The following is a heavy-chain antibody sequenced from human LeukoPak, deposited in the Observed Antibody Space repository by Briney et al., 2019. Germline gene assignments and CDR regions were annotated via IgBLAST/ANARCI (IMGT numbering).Heavy chain of an antibody. Sequence: SETLSLTCTVSGGSISSTTYYWAWIRQPPGKGLEWIGSIYKTGSTNYSPSLKSRVFISVDTSNNQFSLKLSSATAADTAVYYCARVERIAAAGEFDYWGQGTLVTVSS. V-gene: IGHV4-39*01. D-gene: IGHD6-13*01. J-gene: IGHJ4*02. CDR2: IYKTGST. CDR3: ARVERIAAAGEFDY. CDR1: GGSISSTTYY.